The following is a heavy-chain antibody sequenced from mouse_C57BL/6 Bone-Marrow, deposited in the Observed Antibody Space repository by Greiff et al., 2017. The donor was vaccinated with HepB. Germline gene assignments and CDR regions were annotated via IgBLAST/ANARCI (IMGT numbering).Heavy chain of an antibody. CDR1: GYTFTSYW. CDR2: IDPNSGGT. D-gene: IGHD1-1*01. V-gene: IGHV1-72*01. J-gene: IGHJ2*01. CDR3: AIPTTVVATGVFDY. Sequence: QVQLQQPGAELVKPGASVKLSCKASGYTFTSYWMHWVKQRPGRGLEWIGRIDPNSGGTKYNEKFKSKATLTVDKPSSTAYMQISSLTSEDSAVYYCAIPTTVVATGVFDYWGQGTTLTVSS.